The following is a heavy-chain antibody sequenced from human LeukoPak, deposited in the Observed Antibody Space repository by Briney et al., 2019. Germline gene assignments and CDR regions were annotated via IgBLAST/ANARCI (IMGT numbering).Heavy chain of an antibody. Sequence: GGSLRLSCAASGFTFSSYSMNWVRQAPGKGLEWVSSISSSSSYIYYADSVKGRSTISRDNAKNSLYVQMNSLRAEDTAVYYCARGRNWFDPWGQGTLVTVSS. J-gene: IGHJ5*02. CDR3: ARGRNWFDP. V-gene: IGHV3-21*01. CDR2: ISSSSSYI. CDR1: GFTFSSYS.